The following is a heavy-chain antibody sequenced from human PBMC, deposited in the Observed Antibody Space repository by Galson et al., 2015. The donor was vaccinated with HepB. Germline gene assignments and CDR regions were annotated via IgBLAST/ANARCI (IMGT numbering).Heavy chain of an antibody. CDR1: GGTFSSYA. CDR3: ARAVLRGNAMVPGWAPY. V-gene: IGHV1-69*13. D-gene: IGHD5-18*01. Sequence: SVKVSCKASGGTFSSYAICWVRQAPGQGLEWMGGIIPIFGTTNYAQKFQGRVTITADESTSTAYMELSSLTSEDTAVYYCARAVLRGNAMVPGWAPYWSQGTLVTVSS. CDR2: IIPIFGTT. J-gene: IGHJ4*02.